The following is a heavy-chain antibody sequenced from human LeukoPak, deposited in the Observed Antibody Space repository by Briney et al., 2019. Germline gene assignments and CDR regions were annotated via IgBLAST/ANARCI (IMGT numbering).Heavy chain of an antibody. V-gene: IGHV3-33*01. CDR2: IWYDGSNK. CDR3: ARDRQMAGTDLDY. Sequence: GRSLRLSCAASGFTFSSYGMHWVRQAPGKGLEWVAVIWYDGSNKYYADSVKGRFTISRDNSKNTLYLQMNSLRAEDTAVYYCARDRQMAGTDLDYWGQGTLVTVSS. CDR1: GFTFSSYG. J-gene: IGHJ4*02. D-gene: IGHD6-19*01.